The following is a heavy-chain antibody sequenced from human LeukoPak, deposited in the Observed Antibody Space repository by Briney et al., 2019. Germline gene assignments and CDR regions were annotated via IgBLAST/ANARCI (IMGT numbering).Heavy chain of an antibody. V-gene: IGHV4-34*01. J-gene: IGHJ4*02. Sequence: SETLSLTCAVYGGSFSSYYWNWIRQPPGKGLEWIGEINHSGSTNYNPSLKSRVTISVDTSKNHFSLKLSSVTAADTAIYYCARGPVYCSGGNCYAYYFDYWGRGTLVTVSS. CDR3: ARGPVYCSGGNCYAYYFDY. CDR1: GGSFSSYY. D-gene: IGHD2-15*01. CDR2: INHSGST.